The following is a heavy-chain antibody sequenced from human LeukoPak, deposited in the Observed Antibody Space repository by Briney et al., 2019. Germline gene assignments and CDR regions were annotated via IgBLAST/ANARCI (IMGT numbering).Heavy chain of an antibody. J-gene: IGHJ4*02. CDR2: INPNSGGT. V-gene: IGHV1-2*02. D-gene: IGHD2-21*02. Sequence: ASVKVSCKASGYTFTDYYIHWVRQAPGQGLEWMGWINPNSGGTNYAQKFQGRVTMTRDTSIRTAYMELSSLRSEDTAVYYCARGYCGGDCYSNYFDCWGQGTLVTVSS. CDR1: GYTFTDYY. CDR3: ARGYCGGDCYSNYFDC.